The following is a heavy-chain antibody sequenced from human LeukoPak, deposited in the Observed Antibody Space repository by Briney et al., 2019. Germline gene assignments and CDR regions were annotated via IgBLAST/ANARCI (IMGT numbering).Heavy chain of an antibody. D-gene: IGHD4-17*01. CDR2: IYYSGST. CDR3: ARLSESLTTIDY. J-gene: IGHJ4*02. V-gene: IGHV4-39*01. Sequence: KXXEWIGSIYYSGSTYYNPSLKSRVTISVDTSKNQFPLKLSSVTAAGTAVYYCARLSESLTTIDYWGQGTLVTVSS.